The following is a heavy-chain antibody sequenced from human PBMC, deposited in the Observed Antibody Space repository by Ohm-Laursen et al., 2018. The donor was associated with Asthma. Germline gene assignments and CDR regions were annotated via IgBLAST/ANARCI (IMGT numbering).Heavy chain of an antibody. Sequence: SVKVSCKPSGFTFTSYYIHWVRQAPGQGLEWMGIINPSGGGANYAQKFQGRVTMTTDTSTRIVYMELSSLRSEDTAMYYCAGDPKSNSAHFDAFDIWGQGTMVTVSS. CDR1: GFTFTSYY. CDR2: INPSGGGA. V-gene: IGHV1-46*01. D-gene: IGHD1-1*01. J-gene: IGHJ3*02. CDR3: AGDPKSNSAHFDAFDI.